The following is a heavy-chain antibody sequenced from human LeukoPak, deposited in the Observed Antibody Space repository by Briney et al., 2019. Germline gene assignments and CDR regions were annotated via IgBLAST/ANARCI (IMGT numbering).Heavy chain of an antibody. CDR3: ARFSEYYYDSSGHGAI. Sequence: PVNLSCKASGGTFSSYAISWVRQAPGQGLECMGRIIPILGIANYAQKFQGRVTITADKSTSTAYMELSSLRSEDTAVYYCARFSEYYYDSSGHGAIWGQGTMVTVSS. D-gene: IGHD3-22*01. J-gene: IGHJ3*02. CDR2: IIPILGIA. V-gene: IGHV1-69*04. CDR1: GGTFSSYA.